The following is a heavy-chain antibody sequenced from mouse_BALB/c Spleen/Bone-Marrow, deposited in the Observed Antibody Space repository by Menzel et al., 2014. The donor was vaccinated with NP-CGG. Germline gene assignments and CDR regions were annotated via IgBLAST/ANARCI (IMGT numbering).Heavy chain of an antibody. J-gene: IGHJ4*01. CDR3: ARPLYYYGSSPFYAMDY. Sequence: EVKLVESGGGLVKPGGSLKLSCAASGFAFSSYDMSWARQTPEKRLEWVAYISSGGGSTYYPDTVKGRFTISRDNAKNTLYLQMSSLKSEDTAMYYCARPLYYYGSSPFYAMDYWGQGTSVTVSS. V-gene: IGHV5-12-1*01. CDR2: ISSGGGST. D-gene: IGHD1-1*01. CDR1: GFAFSSYD.